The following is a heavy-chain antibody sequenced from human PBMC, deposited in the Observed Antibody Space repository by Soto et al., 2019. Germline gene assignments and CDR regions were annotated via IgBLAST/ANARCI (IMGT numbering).Heavy chain of an antibody. CDR3: ARMAGPWYFDL. CDR2: INHSGSS. CDR1: GGSFSGFY. Sequence: SETLSLTCAVHGGSFSGFYWTWIRQPPGKGLEWIGEINHSGSSNYNPPLKSRVTMSLDTSRNQFSLSLNSVTAADTAVYYCARMAGPWYFDLWGRGTLVTV. J-gene: IGHJ2*01. V-gene: IGHV4-34*01.